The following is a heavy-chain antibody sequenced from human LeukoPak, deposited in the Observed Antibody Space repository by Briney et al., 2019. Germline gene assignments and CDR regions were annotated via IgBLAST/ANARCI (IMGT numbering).Heavy chain of an antibody. CDR1: GLTVRSNY. CDR2: VYSGGTT. V-gene: IGHV3-53*01. CDR3: ARDRIEMSTRDYYGMDV. D-gene: IGHD5-24*01. Sequence: PGGSLRLSCLVSGLTVRSNYMSWVRQAPGKGLEWVSVVYSGGTTYYGDSVKGRFTISRDISKNTVYLQMNSLRAEDTAVYYCARDRIEMSTRDYYGMDVWGQGTSVTVSS. J-gene: IGHJ6*02.